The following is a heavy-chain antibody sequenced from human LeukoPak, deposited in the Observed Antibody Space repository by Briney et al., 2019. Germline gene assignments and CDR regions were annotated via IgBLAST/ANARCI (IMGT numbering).Heavy chain of an antibody. CDR1: GDSVSSNSAA. J-gene: IGHJ3*02. V-gene: IGHV6-1*01. CDR2: TYYRSKWYN. Sequence: SQTLSLTRAISGDSVSSNSAAWNWIRQSPSRGLEWLGRTYYRSKWYNDYAVSVKSRITINPDTSKNQFSLQLNSVTPEDTAVYYCARDYGPYCSSTSCPLGDAFDIWGQGTMVTVSS. CDR3: ARDYGPYCSSTSCPLGDAFDI. D-gene: IGHD2-2*01.